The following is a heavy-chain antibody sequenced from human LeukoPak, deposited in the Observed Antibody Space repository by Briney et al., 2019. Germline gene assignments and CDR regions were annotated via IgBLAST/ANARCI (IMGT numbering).Heavy chain of an antibody. D-gene: IGHD3-22*01. J-gene: IGHJ4*02. CDR3: ARVPEYDSSGYYPYYFDY. Sequence: SVKVSCKASGGTFSSCAISWVRQAPGQGLEWMGRIIPIFGTANYAQKFQGRVTITTDESTSTAYMELSSLRSEDTAVYYCARVPEYDSSGYYPYYFDYWGQGTLVTVSS. V-gene: IGHV1-69*05. CDR2: IIPIFGTA. CDR1: GGTFSSCA.